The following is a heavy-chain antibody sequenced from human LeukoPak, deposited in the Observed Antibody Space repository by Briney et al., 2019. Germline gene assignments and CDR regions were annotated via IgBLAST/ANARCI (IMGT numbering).Heavy chain of an antibody. D-gene: IGHD6-19*01. V-gene: IGHV3-30*03. CDR2: ISYDGSNK. Sequence: GGSLRLSCAASGFTFSSYGMHWVRQAPGKGLEWVAVISYDGSNKYYADSVKGRFTISRDNSKNTLYLQMNSLRAEDTAVYYCARKGMAGAPFDYWGQGTLVTVSS. CDR1: GFTFSSYG. CDR3: ARKGMAGAPFDY. J-gene: IGHJ4*02.